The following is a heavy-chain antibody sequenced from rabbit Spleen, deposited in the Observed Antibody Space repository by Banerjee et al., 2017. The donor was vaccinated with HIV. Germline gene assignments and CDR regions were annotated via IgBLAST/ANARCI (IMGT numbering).Heavy chain of an antibody. CDR1: GVSFSDKDV. CDR2: INIVTGKS. J-gene: IGHJ4*01. V-gene: IGHV1S45*01. Sequence: EQLEESGGGLVKPKGSLTLTCKASGVSFSDKDVMCWVRQAPGKGLEWIACINIVTGKSVYASWAKGRFTMSRTSSTTVTLQMTSLTAADTATYFCARDLVAVIGWNFNLWGPGTLVTVS. D-gene: IGHD1-1*01. CDR3: ARDLVAVIGWNFNL.